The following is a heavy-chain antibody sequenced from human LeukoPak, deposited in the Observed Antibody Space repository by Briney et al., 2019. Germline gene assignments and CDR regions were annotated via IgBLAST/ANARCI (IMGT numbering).Heavy chain of an antibody. J-gene: IGHJ4*02. Sequence: SETLSLTCSVSGVSVSGYYWSWVRQPVGKELEWIGRMHTSGNTKYNPSLKSRVTMSVDMSNNQFSLRLSSVTAADTAVYYCARSVVRFLEWSFDYWGQGILVTVSS. CDR1: GVSVSGYY. CDR3: ARSVVRFLEWSFDY. V-gene: IGHV4-4*07. CDR2: MHTSGNT. D-gene: IGHD3-3*01.